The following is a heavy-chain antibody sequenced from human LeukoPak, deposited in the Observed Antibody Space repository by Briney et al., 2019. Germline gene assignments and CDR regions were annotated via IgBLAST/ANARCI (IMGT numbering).Heavy chain of an antibody. V-gene: IGHV3-21*01. J-gene: IGHJ4*02. CDR1: GFTFSTYS. Sequence: GGSLRLSCVVSGFTFSTYSMSWVRKAPGKGLEWVSSISSSSSYIFYADSLKGRFTVSRDNAKNSLYLQMNNLRAEDTAIYYCARVPADYWGQGTLVTVSS. CDR3: ARVPADY. CDR2: ISSSSSYI.